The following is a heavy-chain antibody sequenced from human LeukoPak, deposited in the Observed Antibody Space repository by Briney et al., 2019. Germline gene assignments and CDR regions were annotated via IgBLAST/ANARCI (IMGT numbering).Heavy chain of an antibody. CDR1: GGSISSYY. D-gene: IGHD3-10*01. Sequence: SETLSLTCTVSGGSISSYYWSWIRQPPGKGLEWIGHIYYSGSTNYNPSLKSRVTISVDTSKNQFSLKLSSVTAADTAVYYCARVYCMVRGVIVCYFDYWGQGTLVTVSS. J-gene: IGHJ4*02. CDR3: ARVYCMVRGVIVCYFDY. V-gene: IGHV4-59*01. CDR2: IYYSGST.